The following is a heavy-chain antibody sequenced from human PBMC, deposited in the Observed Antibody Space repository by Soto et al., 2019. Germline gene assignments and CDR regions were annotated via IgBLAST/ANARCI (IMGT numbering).Heavy chain of an antibody. D-gene: IGHD3-16*01. J-gene: IGHJ6*02. CDR2: IIPIFGTA. V-gene: IGHV1-69*01. Sequence: QVQLVQSGAEVKKPGSSVKVSCKASGGTFSSYAISWVRQAPGQGLEWMGGIIPIFGTANYAQKFQGRVTITADEYTSTAYMELSSLRSEDTAVYYCARSYGSTTENYYYYGMDVWGQGTTVTVSS. CDR1: GGTFSSYA. CDR3: ARSYGSTTENYYYYGMDV.